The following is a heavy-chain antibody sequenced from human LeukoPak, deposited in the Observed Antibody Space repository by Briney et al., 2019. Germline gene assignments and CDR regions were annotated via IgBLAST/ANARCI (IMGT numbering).Heavy chain of an antibody. CDR1: GGSISSYY. CDR2: IYTSGST. Sequence: PSETLSLTCTVSGGSISSYYWSWIRQPAGKGLEWIGRIYTSGSTNYNPSLKSRVTISVDTSKNQFSLKLSSVTAADTAVYDCARERQVLMVYAMFDYWGQGTLVTVSS. J-gene: IGHJ4*02. D-gene: IGHD2-8*01. V-gene: IGHV4-4*07. CDR3: ARERQVLMVYAMFDY.